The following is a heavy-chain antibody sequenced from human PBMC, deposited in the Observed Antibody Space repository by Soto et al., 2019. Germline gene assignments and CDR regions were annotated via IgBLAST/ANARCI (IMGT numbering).Heavy chain of an antibody. V-gene: IGHV4-4*02. CDR3: ARAYYYDSSGFNRFDP. J-gene: IGHJ5*02. CDR1: GGSISSSNW. Sequence: PSETLSLTCAVSGGSISSSNWWSWVRQPPGKGLEWIGEIYHSGSTNYNPSLKSRVTISVDKSKNQFSLKLSSVTAADTAVYYCARAYYYDSSGFNRFDPWGQGTLVTVSS. D-gene: IGHD3-22*01. CDR2: IYHSGST.